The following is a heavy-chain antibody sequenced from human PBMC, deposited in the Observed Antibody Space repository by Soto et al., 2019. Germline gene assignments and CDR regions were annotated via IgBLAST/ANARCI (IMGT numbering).Heavy chain of an antibody. CDR2: IYPGDSDT. CDR1: GYSFTSYW. V-gene: IGHV5-51*01. J-gene: IGHJ6*02. D-gene: IGHD3-10*01. Sequence: PGESLKISCKGSGYSFTSYWIGWVRQMPGKVLEWMGIIYPGDSDTRYSPSFQGQVTISADKSISTAYLQWSSLKASDTAMYYCARRYYYGSASYYNPYYYGMDVWGQGXTVTV. CDR3: ARRYYYGSASYYNPYYYGMDV.